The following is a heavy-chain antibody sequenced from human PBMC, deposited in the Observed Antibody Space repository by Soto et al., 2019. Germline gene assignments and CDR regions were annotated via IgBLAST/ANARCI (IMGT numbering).Heavy chain of an antibody. D-gene: IGHD3-16*01. CDR2: TYYRSRWYS. J-gene: IGHJ6*02. V-gene: IGHV6-1*01. Sequence: QTLSLSSVISLVVLSTSSVTRNRVRLSPSRGHEWVGRTYYRSRWYSDFTVSDRGRIIINADTSKNQFTLQLNSVTPEETAAYFCARSEEDYDCDYYGLDVWGQGTAVTVSS. CDR1: LVVLSTSSVT. CDR3: ARSEEDYDCDYYGLDV.